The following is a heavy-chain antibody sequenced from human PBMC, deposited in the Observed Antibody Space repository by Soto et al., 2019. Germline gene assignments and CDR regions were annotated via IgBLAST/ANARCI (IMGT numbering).Heavy chain of an antibody. J-gene: IGHJ5*02. Sequence: EVQLLESGGGLVQPGGSLRLSCAASGFTFSSYAMSWVLQAPGKGLEWVSAISGSGGSTYYADSVKGRFTISRDNSKNTLYLQMNSLRAEDTAVYYCAKMVYAYNWFDPWGQGTLVTVSS. CDR3: AKMVYAYNWFDP. CDR2: ISGSGGST. D-gene: IGHD2-8*01. CDR1: GFTFSSYA. V-gene: IGHV3-23*01.